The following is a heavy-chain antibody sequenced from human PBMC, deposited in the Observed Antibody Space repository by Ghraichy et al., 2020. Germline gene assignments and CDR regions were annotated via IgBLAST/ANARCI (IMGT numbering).Heavy chain of an antibody. CDR3: ARDPIAVAGTPLDY. J-gene: IGHJ4*02. CDR2: MYYDGRA. V-gene: IGHV4-39*07. D-gene: IGHD6-19*01. CDR1: GGSISSSTYY. Sequence: SQTLSLTCTVSGGSISSSTYYWGWIRQPPGKGLEWIGSMYYDGRAYYNPSLKSRVTISIDTSKNQFSLKLYSVTAADTAVYYCARDPIAVAGTPLDYCGQGILVAVSS.